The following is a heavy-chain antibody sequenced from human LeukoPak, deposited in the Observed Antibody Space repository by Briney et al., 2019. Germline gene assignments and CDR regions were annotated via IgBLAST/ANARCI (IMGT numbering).Heavy chain of an antibody. CDR2: ISTDGVNT. Sequence: PGPSRRLACAASGFTFRNHALGWVRQTPGQGLEWVSSISTDGVNTYYADSVKGWFTISRDTSKDTLYLKMNSLSAEDTAVYYCARCTKYTTGWCNWFDPWGQGTLVTVSS. CDR1: GFTFRNHA. D-gene: IGHD6-19*01. CDR3: ARCTKYTTGWCNWFDP. V-gene: IGHV3-23*01. J-gene: IGHJ5*02.